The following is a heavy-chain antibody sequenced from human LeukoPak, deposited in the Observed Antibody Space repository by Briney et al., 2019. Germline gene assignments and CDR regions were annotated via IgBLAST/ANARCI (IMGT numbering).Heavy chain of an antibody. CDR2: ISYDGNNK. CDR3: ARDGPGVMITFGGVYY. D-gene: IGHD3-16*01. J-gene: IGHJ4*02. Sequence: GRSLRLSCATSGFIFNSYAMHWVRQAPGKGLEWVAVISYDGNNKYYADSVKGRFTISRDNSKNTLYLQMNSLRTEDTAVYYCARDGPGVMITFGGVYYWGQGTLVTVSS. CDR1: GFIFNSYA. V-gene: IGHV3-30-3*01.